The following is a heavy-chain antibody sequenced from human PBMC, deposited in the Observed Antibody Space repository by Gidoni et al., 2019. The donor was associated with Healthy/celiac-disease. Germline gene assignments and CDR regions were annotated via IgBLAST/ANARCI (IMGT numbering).Heavy chain of an antibody. Sequence: EVQLLESGGGLVQPGGSLRLSCAASGFTFSSYAMSWVRQAPGKGLEWVLAISGSGGSTYYADSVKGRFTISRDNSKNTLYLQMNSLRAEETAVYYCAKAELSGSYFDAFDIWGQGTMVTVSS. D-gene: IGHD1-26*01. V-gene: IGHV3-23*01. CDR1: GFTFSSYA. CDR2: ISGSGGST. J-gene: IGHJ3*02. CDR3: AKAELSGSYFDAFDI.